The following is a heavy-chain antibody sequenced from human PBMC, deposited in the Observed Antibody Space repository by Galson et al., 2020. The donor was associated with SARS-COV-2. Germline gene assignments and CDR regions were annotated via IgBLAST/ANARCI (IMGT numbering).Heavy chain of an antibody. CDR2: ISSDGNIK. CDR3: AKVAVGATSYFDY. CDR1: GFTFSGHA. D-gene: IGHD1-26*01. J-gene: IGHJ4*02. Sequence: GGSLRLSCAASGFTFSGHAMHWVRQAPGKGLEWVAVISSDGNIKYYAESVKGRITISRDNSKNTLYLQVNSVRREDTAVYYCAKVAVGATSYFDYWGQGTLVTVSS. V-gene: IGHV3-30-3*01.